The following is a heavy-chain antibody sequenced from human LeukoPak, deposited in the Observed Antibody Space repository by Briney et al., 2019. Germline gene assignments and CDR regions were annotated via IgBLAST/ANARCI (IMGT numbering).Heavy chain of an antibody. J-gene: IGHJ6*02. Sequence: ASVKVSCKASRYTFTSYGVSWVRQAPGQGLEWMGWISGYNGSTKYAQKLQGRVTMTTDTSTSTAYMELRSLRSDDTAVYYCARDVVRYFDSLLSDYYYGMDIWGQGTTVTVSS. CDR1: RYTFTSYG. CDR2: ISGYNGST. CDR3: ARDVVRYFDSLLSDYYYGMDI. D-gene: IGHD3-9*01. V-gene: IGHV1-18*01.